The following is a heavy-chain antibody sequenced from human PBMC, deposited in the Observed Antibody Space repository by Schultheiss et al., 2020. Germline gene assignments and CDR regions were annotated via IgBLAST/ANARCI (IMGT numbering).Heavy chain of an antibody. J-gene: IGHJ4*02. CDR3: ARVFGSRLHFFDK. Sequence: SETLSFTCAVSGFSINSGYFWGWVRQPPGKGLEWIASIYHSGITYYNPSLKSRVTISVDTSKNQFSLRLSSVTAADTAVYYCARVFGSRLHFFDKWGQGTLVTVSS. CDR2: IYHSGIT. D-gene: IGHD3-3*01. CDR1: GFSINSGYF. V-gene: IGHV4-38-2*01.